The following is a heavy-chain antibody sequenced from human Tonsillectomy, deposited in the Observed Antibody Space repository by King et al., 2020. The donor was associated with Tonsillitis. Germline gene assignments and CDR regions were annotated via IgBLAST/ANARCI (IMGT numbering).Heavy chain of an antibody. Sequence: VQLVESGGGVVQPGGSLRLSCTASGFTFSSYGMHWVRQAPGKGLEWVAFIPYDGRNKYYADSVKGRFTISRDNSKNTLYVQINSLRAEDTAVYYCAKDSAYYGSGLDYLGQGNLVTGSS. CDR2: IPYDGRNK. CDR1: GFTFSSYG. V-gene: IGHV3-30*02. D-gene: IGHD3-10*01. J-gene: IGHJ4*02. CDR3: AKDSAYYGSGLDY.